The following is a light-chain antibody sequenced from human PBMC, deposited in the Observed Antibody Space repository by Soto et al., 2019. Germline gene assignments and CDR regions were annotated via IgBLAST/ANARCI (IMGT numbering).Light chain of an antibody. J-gene: IGLJ1*01. CDR1: SSDVGSDNL. CDR2: EGS. V-gene: IGLV2-23*01. Sequence: QSVLTQPASVSGSPGQSITISCTGTSSDVGSDNLVSWYQQHPGKAPKLMIYEGSKRPSGVSNRFSGSKSGNTASLTISGLQAEDEADYYCCSYAVSSSDVFGTGTKLTVL. CDR3: CSYAVSSSDV.